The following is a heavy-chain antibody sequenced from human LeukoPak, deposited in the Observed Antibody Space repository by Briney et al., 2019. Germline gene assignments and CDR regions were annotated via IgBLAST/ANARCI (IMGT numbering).Heavy chain of an antibody. D-gene: IGHD6-13*01. CDR1: GFTFSIYA. Sequence: AGGSLRLSCAASGFTFSIYAMSWVRQAPGKGLEWVSAISGSGGSTYYADSVKGRFTISRDNSKNTLYLQMNSLRAEDTAVYYCAKTSIAAYEALSIAAAGTNYFDYWGQGTLVTVSS. V-gene: IGHV3-23*01. CDR2: ISGSGGST. CDR3: AKTSIAAYEALSIAAAGTNYFDY. J-gene: IGHJ4*02.